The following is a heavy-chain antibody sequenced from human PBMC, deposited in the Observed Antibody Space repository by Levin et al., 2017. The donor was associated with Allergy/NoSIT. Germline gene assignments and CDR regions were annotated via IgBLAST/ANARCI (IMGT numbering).Heavy chain of an antibody. CDR2: INSGGSAT. Sequence: GGSLRLSCAVSGFTFSTYWMHWVRQAPGKGLVWVSRINSGGSATDYADPAKGRFTISRDNARNTLYLQMNSLSAEDTAVYYCAKGGCSATSCLDYWGQGTLVTVSS. V-gene: IGHV3-74*01. CDR1: GFTFSTYW. J-gene: IGHJ4*02. CDR3: AKGGCSATSCLDY. D-gene: IGHD2-2*01.